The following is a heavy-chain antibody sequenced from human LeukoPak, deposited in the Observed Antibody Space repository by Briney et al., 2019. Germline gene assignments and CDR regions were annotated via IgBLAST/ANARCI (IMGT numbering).Heavy chain of an antibody. J-gene: IGHJ4*02. Sequence: SETLSLTCTVSGGSISSYYWSWIRQPAGKGLEWIGRIYTSGSTNYNPSLKSRVTMSVDTSKNQFSLKLSSVTAADTAVYYYARHIPGYYYDSSGYYPFDYWGQGTLVTVSS. CDR1: GGSISSYY. CDR2: IYTSGST. V-gene: IGHV4-4*07. D-gene: IGHD3-22*01. CDR3: ARHIPGYYYDSSGYYPFDY.